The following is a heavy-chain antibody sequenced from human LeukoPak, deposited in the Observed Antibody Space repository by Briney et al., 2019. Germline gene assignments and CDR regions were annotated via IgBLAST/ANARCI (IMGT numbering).Heavy chain of an antibody. V-gene: IGHV4-39*01. J-gene: IGHJ4*02. D-gene: IGHD6-19*01. CDR2: VYYSGST. Sequence: SETLSLTCTVSGGSISSSSYYWGWIRQPPGKGLEWIGSVYYSGSTYYNPSLKSRVTISVDTSKNQFSLKLSSVTAADTAVYYCARLSGANSGWYFDYWGQGTLVTVSS. CDR3: ARLSGANSGWYFDY. CDR1: GGSISSSSYY.